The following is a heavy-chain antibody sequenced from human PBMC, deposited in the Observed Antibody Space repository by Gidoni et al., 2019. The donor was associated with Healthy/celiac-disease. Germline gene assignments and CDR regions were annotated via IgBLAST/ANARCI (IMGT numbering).Heavy chain of an antibody. V-gene: IGHV1-18*04. CDR1: GYTFTRYG. D-gene: IGHD3-9*01. J-gene: IGHJ6*03. CDR3: ARHYDIEPRGGVYYMDV. CDR2: ISAYNVNT. Sequence: VQLLQSGSEVKTPGASVRVSCQASGYTFTRYGISWVRQAPGPGLEWMGWISAYNVNTNYAQKHQGRVTMTTDTTTSTAYKELRSLRSDDTAVYYSARHYDIEPRGGVYYMDVWGKGTTVTVSS.